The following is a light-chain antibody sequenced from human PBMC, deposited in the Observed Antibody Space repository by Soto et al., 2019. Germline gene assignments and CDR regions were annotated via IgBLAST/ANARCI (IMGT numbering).Light chain of an antibody. CDR2: EVS. J-gene: IGLJ2*01. CDR1: SSDVGGYNY. Sequence: QSALTQPASVSGSPGQSITISCTGTSSDVGGYNYVSWYQQHPGKAPKVMIYEVSSRPSGVSNRFSGSKSGNTASLTISGLQAEDEGDYYCSSYTSSNTPVVFGGGTKVTVL. CDR3: SSYTSSNTPVV. V-gene: IGLV2-14*01.